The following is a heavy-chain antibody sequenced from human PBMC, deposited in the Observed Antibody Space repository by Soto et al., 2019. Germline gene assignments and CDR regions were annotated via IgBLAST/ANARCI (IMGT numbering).Heavy chain of an antibody. CDR2: AIPIYGTA. J-gene: IGHJ6*02. Sequence: QVQLVQSGAEVKKPGSSVKVSCKASGVTFSSYAISWVRQAPGQGLEWMGGAIPIYGTANYAQKFKGRVTITADESTSTAYMEVSSLRAEDRAVYYCAREEEDGERAERRVYCYGTDVWGQGTTVTVSS. CDR3: AREEEDGERAERRVYCYGTDV. D-gene: IGHD1-1*01. CDR1: GVTFSSYA. V-gene: IGHV1-69*01.